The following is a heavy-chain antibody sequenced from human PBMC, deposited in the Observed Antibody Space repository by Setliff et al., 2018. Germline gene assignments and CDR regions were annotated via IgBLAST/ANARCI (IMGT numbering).Heavy chain of an antibody. CDR3: ARESYDSSGYIYYFDY. CDR2: IYPGDSDT. J-gene: IGHJ4*02. D-gene: IGHD3-22*01. CDR1: GYSFTSYW. Sequence: PGESLKISCKGSGYSFTSYWIGWVRQMPGKGLEWMGLIYPGDSDTRYSPSFQGQFTISADKSSSTAYLQWSSLKASDTAMYYCARESYDSSGYIYYFDYWGQGTLVTVSS. V-gene: IGHV5-51*01.